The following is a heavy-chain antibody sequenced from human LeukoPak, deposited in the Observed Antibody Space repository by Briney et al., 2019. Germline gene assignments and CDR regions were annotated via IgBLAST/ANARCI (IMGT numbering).Heavy chain of an antibody. V-gene: IGHV3-30-3*01. Sequence: PGGSLRLSCAASGFTFSSYAMHWVRQAPGKRLEWVTVISYDGSNKYYADSVKGRFTISRDNSKNTLYLQMNSLRAEDTAVYYCARDHRVSGWYGYFEYWGQGTLVTVSS. J-gene: IGHJ4*02. D-gene: IGHD6-19*01. CDR2: ISYDGSNK. CDR1: GFTFSSYA. CDR3: ARDHRVSGWYGYFEY.